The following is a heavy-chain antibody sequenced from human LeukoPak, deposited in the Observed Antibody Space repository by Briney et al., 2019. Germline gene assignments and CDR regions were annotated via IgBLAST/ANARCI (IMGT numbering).Heavy chain of an antibody. Sequence: GGSLRLSCAASGFTFSSYSMNWVRQAPGKGLEWVSSISSSSSYIYYADSVKGRFTISRDNAKNSLYLQMNSLRAEDTAVYYCARDDSGGVVIIVGVYFDYWGQGTLVTVSS. J-gene: IGHJ4*02. CDR1: GFTFSSYS. CDR2: ISSSSSYI. V-gene: IGHV3-21*01. D-gene: IGHD3-3*01. CDR3: ARDDSGGVVIIVGVYFDY.